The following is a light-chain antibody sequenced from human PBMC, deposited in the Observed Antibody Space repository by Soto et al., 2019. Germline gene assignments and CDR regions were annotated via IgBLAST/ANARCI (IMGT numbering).Light chain of an antibody. CDR3: SSYTSSTTLVV. CDR1: SGDVGGYTY. Sequence: QSVLTQPASVSGSPGQSITISCTGTSGDVGGYTYVSWYQQHPGKAPKLMIYEVTNRPSGVSHRFSGSKSGNTASLTISGLQAEDEADYYCSSYTSSTTLVVFGGGTKVTVL. CDR2: EVT. J-gene: IGLJ2*01. V-gene: IGLV2-14*01.